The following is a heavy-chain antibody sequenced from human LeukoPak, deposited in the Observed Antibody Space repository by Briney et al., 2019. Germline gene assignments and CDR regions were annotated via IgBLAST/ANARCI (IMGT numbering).Heavy chain of an antibody. D-gene: IGHD6-13*01. V-gene: IGHV3-7*03. CDR3: ARGELEQYSSSWSPYFDY. J-gene: IGHJ4*02. CDR2: IKQDGSEK. Sequence: GGSLRLSCAASGFTFSTYWMSWVRQAPGKGLEWVANIKQDGSEKYYVDSVKGRFTISRDNSKNTLYLQMNSLRAEDTAVYYCARGELEQYSSSWSPYFDYWGQGTLVTVSS. CDR1: GFTFSTYW.